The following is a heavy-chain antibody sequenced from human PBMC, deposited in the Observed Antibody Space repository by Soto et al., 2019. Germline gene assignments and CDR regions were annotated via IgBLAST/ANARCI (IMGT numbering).Heavy chain of an antibody. J-gene: IGHJ4*02. Sequence: GAPAKASWEECGGGFESCARRSLRQAPGQGLEWMGGIIPIFGTANYAQKFQGRVTITADESTSTAYMELSSLRSEDTAVYSCARSPRMTTALDYRRQRTLVTVSS. CDR3: ARSPRMTTALDY. V-gene: IGHV1-69*13. D-gene: IGHD4-4*01. CDR2: IIPIFGTA. CDR1: GGGFESCA.